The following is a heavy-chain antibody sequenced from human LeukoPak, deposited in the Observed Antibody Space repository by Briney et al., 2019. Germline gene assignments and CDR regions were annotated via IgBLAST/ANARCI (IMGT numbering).Heavy chain of an antibody. V-gene: IGHV3-23*01. Sequence: WGSLRLSCAASGFTFSSYAMSWVRQAPGKGLEWVSAISGSGGSTYYADSVEGRFTISRDNSKNTLYLQMNSLRAEDTAVYYCAKVYYDSSGYSSFDYWGQGTLVTVSS. CDR3: AKVYYDSSGYSSFDY. D-gene: IGHD3-22*01. CDR1: GFTFSSYA. CDR2: ISGSGGST. J-gene: IGHJ4*02.